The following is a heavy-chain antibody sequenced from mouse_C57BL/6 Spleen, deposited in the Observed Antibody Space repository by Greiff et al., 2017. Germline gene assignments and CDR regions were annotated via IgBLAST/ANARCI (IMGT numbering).Heavy chain of an antibody. Sequence: VQLQQSGPELVKPGASVKISCKASGYTFTDYYMNWVKQSHGKSLEWIGDINPNNGGTSSNQKFKGKGTLTVDKYTSTAYMGLRSLTSEDSAFYYGARQGDGYWWYFDVWGTGTTVTVSS. J-gene: IGHJ1*03. V-gene: IGHV1-26*01. CDR3: ARQGDGYWWYFDV. CDR1: GYTFTDYY. D-gene: IGHD2-3*01. CDR2: INPNNGGT.